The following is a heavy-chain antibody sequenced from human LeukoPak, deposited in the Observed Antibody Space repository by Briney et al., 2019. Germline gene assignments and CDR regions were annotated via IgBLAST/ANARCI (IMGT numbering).Heavy chain of an antibody. CDR2: INPNSGGT. CDR3: ARIRFNSGYYFDY. D-gene: IGHD2/OR15-2a*01. J-gene: IGHJ4*02. CDR1: GYTFTGYY. Sequence: GASVKVSCKASGYTFTGYYMHWVRQAPGQGLEWMGWINPNSGGTNYAQKFQGRVTMTRDTSISTAYMELSRLRSDDTAVYYCARIRFNSGYYFDYWGQGTLVTVSS. V-gene: IGHV1-2*02.